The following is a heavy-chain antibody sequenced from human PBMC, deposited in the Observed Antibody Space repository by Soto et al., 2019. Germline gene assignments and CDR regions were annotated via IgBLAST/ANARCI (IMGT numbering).Heavy chain of an antibody. D-gene: IGHD6-6*01. CDR1: GGSISSGGYY. Sequence: SETLSLTCTVSGGSISSGGYYWSWIRQHPGKGLEWIGYIYYSGSTYYNPSLKSRVTISVDTSKNQFSLKLSSVTAADTAVYHCAREISSSSGRYFDYWGQGTLVTVSS. CDR3: AREISSSSGRYFDY. J-gene: IGHJ4*02. CDR2: IYYSGST. V-gene: IGHV4-31*03.